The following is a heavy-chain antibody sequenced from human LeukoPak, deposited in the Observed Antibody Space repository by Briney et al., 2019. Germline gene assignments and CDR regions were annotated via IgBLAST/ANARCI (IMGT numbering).Heavy chain of an antibody. Sequence: PGGSLRLSCAAFGFTFSNYRMNWVRQAPGKGLEWVSSISSSSIYIYYADSLKGRFTISRDNAKNSLYLQMNSLRAEDTAVYYCARGRDGYNLVDAFDIWGQGIMVTVSS. CDR2: ISSSSIYI. D-gene: IGHD5-24*01. J-gene: IGHJ3*02. CDR1: GFTFSNYR. V-gene: IGHV3-21*01. CDR3: ARGRDGYNLVDAFDI.